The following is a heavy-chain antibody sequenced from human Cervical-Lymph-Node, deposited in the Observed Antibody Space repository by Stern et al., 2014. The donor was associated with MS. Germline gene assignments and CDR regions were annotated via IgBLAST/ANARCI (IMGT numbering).Heavy chain of an antibody. CDR1: GGTFTSFS. J-gene: IGHJ3*01. V-gene: IGHV1-69*06. D-gene: IGHD4-17*01. Sequence: VQLGQSGAEVKKPGSSVNVSCKASGGTFTSFSINWVRQVPGQSLEWMGGIIPIFDTPNLAQKYQGRVTITADSSTSTVYMALNSLRSDVTAVYYCVLPSKVTTAAFDVWGRGTMVTVSS. CDR3: VLPSKVTTAAFDV. CDR2: IIPIFDTP.